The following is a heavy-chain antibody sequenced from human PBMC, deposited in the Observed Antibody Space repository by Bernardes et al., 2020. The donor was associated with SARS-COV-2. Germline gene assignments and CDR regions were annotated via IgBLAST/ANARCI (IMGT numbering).Heavy chain of an antibody. CDR1: GFTFSSYS. J-gene: IGHJ5*02. CDR3: ARDDYVWGSYRYLGQNWFDP. D-gene: IGHD3-16*02. CDR2: ISSSSSTI. Sequence: GGSLRHSCAASGFTFSSYSMNWVRQAPGKGLEWVSYISSSSSTIYYADSVKGRFTISRDNAKNSLYLQMNSLRDEDTAVYYCARDDYVWGSYRYLGQNWFDPWGQGTLVTVSS. V-gene: IGHV3-48*02.